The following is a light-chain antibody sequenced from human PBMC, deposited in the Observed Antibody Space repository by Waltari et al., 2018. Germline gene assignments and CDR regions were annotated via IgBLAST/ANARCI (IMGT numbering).Light chain of an antibody. V-gene: IGKV1-12*01. CDR2: AAS. J-gene: IGKJ4*01. CDR3: QQAYSFPLT. Sequence: DIQMTQSPSSVSASVGDRVSITGRASQGISSWLVWYQQKPGKAPNLLIYAASSLQSGVPSRFSAYGSGTDFTLTISSLQPEDFATYYCQQAYSFPLTFGGGTKVQIK. CDR1: QGISSW.